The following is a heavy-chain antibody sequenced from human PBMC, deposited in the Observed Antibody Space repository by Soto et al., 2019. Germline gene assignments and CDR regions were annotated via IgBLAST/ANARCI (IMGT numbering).Heavy chain of an antibody. CDR2: INHSGTV. D-gene: IGHD3-10*01. CDR3: ARAGAALVRGSIGGFDY. CDR1: GGAFNGYY. V-gene: IGHV4-34*01. J-gene: IGHJ4*02. Sequence: QVHLQQWGAGLLKPSETLSLTCAVNGGAFNGYYWTWIRQSPGKGLQWMGKINHSGTVDYNPSIKSRVTLSIDTSKIQVSLTLTSVTAAGTSVYYCARAGAALVRGSIGGFDYWGQGTLVTVSS.